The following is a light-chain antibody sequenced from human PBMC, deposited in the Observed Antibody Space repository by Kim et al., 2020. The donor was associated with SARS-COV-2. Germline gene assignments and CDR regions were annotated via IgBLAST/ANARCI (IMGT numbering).Light chain of an antibody. Sequence: PEKTVSISCTRSSGSITSNYVQWYQQRPGSAPTTVIYDNDRRPSGVPDRFSGSIDTSSNSASLTISGLKTADEADYYCQSYNSSLIFGAGTQLTVL. V-gene: IGLV6-57*03. J-gene: IGLJ2*01. CDR1: SGSITSNY. CDR3: QSYNSSLI. CDR2: DND.